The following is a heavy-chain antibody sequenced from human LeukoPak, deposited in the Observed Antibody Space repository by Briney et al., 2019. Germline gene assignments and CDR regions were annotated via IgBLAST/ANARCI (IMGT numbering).Heavy chain of an antibody. V-gene: IGHV3-53*01. J-gene: IGHJ4*02. CDR3: ARENPYYFDY. CDR2: THSGGSR. Sequence: GGSLRLSWAASGFTVSSNYMSWVRQAPGKGLEWVSVTHSGGSRYYADSVKGRFTISRDNSKNTLYLQMNSLSAEDTAVYYCARENPYYFDYWGQGTLVTVSS. CDR1: GFTVSSNY.